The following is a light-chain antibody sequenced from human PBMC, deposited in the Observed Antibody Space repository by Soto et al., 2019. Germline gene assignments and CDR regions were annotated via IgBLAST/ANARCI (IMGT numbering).Light chain of an antibody. Sequence: QSALTQPASMSGSPGQSITISCTGTSSDIGGYNYVSWYQQQPGKAPKLMISDVSNRPSGVSNRFSGSKSGNTASLTISGLQAEDEADDYCSSYTSSSTHVIFGGGTKLTVL. CDR3: SSYTSSSTHVI. V-gene: IGLV2-14*01. CDR1: SSDIGGYNY. J-gene: IGLJ2*01. CDR2: DVS.